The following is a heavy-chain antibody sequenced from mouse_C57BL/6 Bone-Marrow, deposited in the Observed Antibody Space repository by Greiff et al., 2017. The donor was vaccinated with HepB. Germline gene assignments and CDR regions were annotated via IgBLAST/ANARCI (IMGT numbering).Heavy chain of an antibody. J-gene: IGHJ3*01. CDR3: ASGADRFAY. Sequence: QVQLQQPGAELVKPGASVKLSCKASGSTFTSYWMQWVKQRPGQGLEWIGEIDPSDSYTNYNQKFKGKATLTVDTSSSTAYMQLSSLTSEDSAVYYCASGADRFAYWGQGTLVTVSA. V-gene: IGHV1-50*01. CDR1: GSTFTSYW. CDR2: IDPSDSYT. D-gene: IGHD3-3*01.